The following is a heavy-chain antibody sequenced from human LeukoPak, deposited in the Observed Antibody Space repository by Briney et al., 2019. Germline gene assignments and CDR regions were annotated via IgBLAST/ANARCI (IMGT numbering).Heavy chain of an antibody. CDR1: GYTFTRYD. CDR2: MNPNSGNT. J-gene: IGHJ4*02. CDR3: AVVDIVATTGQFDY. Sequence: GASVKVSCKASGYTFTRYDINWVRQAPGQGLEWMGWMNPNSGNTGYAQKFQGRVTMTRNTSISTAYMELSSLRSEDTAVYYCAVVDIVATTGQFDYWGQGTLVTVSS. D-gene: IGHD5-12*01. V-gene: IGHV1-8*01.